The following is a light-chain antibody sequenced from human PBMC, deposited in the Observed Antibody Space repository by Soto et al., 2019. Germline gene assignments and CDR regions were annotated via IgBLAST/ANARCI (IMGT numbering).Light chain of an antibody. V-gene: IGKV3-11*01. CDR2: DAS. CDR3: QQRSNWPLT. CDR1: QSVSSY. J-gene: IGKJ4*01. Sequence: EIVLTQSPATLSLSPGERATLSCRASQSVSSYLAWYQQKPGQAPRLLIYDASNRATGIPARFSGSGSGTDFTLTISSLEPEDFAVYSCQQRSNWPLTFGEGPRWRSN.